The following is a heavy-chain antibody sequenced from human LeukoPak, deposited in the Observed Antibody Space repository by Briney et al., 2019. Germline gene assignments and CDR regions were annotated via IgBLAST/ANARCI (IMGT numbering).Heavy chain of an antibody. Sequence: GGSLRLSCAASGFTFRNYWMSWVRQAPGKGLEWVANIQESGNEKYYVDSVRGRFTISRDNAKNSLYLQMNSLRDEDTAVYYCANLGPPGRDHYLESWGQGTLVTVSS. D-gene: IGHD5-24*01. CDR2: IQESGNEK. V-gene: IGHV3-7*01. CDR3: ANLGPPGRDHYLES. J-gene: IGHJ4*02. CDR1: GFTFRNYW.